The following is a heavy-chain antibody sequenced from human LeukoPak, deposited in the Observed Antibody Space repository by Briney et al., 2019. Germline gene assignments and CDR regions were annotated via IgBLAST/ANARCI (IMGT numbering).Heavy chain of an antibody. Sequence: SETLSLTCTVSGGSVSSGSYYWSWIRQPPGKGLEWIGYIYYSGSTNYNPSLKSRVTISVDTSKNQFSLKLSSVTAADTAVYYCARITMVRGVPPFWFDPWGQGTLVTVSS. CDR3: ARITMVRGVPPFWFDP. CDR1: GGSVSSGSYY. D-gene: IGHD3-10*01. V-gene: IGHV4-61*01. CDR2: IYYSGST. J-gene: IGHJ5*02.